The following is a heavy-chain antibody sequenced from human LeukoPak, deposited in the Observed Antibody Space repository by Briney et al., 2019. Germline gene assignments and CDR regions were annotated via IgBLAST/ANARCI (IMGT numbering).Heavy chain of an antibody. Sequence: GGSLRLSCAASGFTFDDYTLHWVRQAPGKGLEWVSLISWDGGSTYYADSVKGRFTISRGNAKNTVYLQMNSLRVDDTAVYFCTRAITYFYGSVTYDWFESWGQGIRVTVSS. CDR2: ISWDGGST. CDR3: TRAITYFYGSVTYDWFES. V-gene: IGHV3-43*01. CDR1: GFTFDDYT. J-gene: IGHJ5*01. D-gene: IGHD3-10*01.